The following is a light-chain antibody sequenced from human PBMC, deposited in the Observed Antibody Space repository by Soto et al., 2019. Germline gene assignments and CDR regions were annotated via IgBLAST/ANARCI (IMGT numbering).Light chain of an antibody. CDR2: DVS. V-gene: IGLV2-8*01. J-gene: IGLJ2*01. Sequence: QSALTQPPSASGSPGQSVTISCTGTNGDVGGYNYVSWYWYQQHPGKAPKLMIYDVSKRPSGVPDRFSGSKSGNTASLTVSGLQAEDEADYYCSSYAGTNNYVVFGGGTKLTVL. CDR3: SSYAGTNNYVV. CDR1: NGDVGGYNY.